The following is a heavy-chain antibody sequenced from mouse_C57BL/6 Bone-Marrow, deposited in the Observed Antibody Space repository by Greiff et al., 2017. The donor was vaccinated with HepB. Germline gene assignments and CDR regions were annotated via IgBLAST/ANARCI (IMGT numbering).Heavy chain of an antibody. J-gene: IGHJ3*01. CDR3: ARYFGRYGCYSFAY. CDR2: IRNKANGYTT. V-gene: IGHV7-3*01. Sequence: EVMLVESGGGLVQPGGSLSLSCAASGFTFTDYYMSWVRQPPGKALEWLGFIRNKANGYTTEYSASVKGRFTISRDNSQSILYLQMNALRAEDSATYYCARYFGRYGCYSFAYWGQGTLVTVSA. CDR1: GFTFTDYY. D-gene: IGHD2-3*01.